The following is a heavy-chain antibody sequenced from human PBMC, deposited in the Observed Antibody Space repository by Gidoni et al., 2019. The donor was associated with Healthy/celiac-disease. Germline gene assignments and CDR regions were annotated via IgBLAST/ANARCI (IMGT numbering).Heavy chain of an antibody. CDR2: IYYSGST. J-gene: IGHJ4*02. V-gene: IGHV4-39*01. D-gene: IGHD5-12*01. CDR1: GGSISRSSYY. Sequence: QLQLQESGPGLVKPSETLSLTCTVSGGSISRSSYYWGWIRQAPGKGLEWIGSIYYSGSTYYNPSLKSRVTISVDTSKNQFSLKLSSVTAADTAVYYCARRKRWLQFSRGAFDYWGQGTLVTVPS. CDR3: ARRKRWLQFSRGAFDY.